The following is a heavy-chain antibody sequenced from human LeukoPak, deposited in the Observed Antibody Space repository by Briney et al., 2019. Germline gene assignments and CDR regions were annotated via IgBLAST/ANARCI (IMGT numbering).Heavy chain of an antibody. V-gene: IGHV3-74*01. J-gene: IGHJ5*02. CDR3: AKDQKGSSSWYRRPITNWFDP. CDR1: GLTFSSHW. CDR2: ITNDGSST. D-gene: IGHD6-13*01. Sequence: GGSLRLSCAASGLTFSSHWMHWVRQAPGKGLVWVSRITNDGSSTTYADSVKGRFTISRDNSKNTLYLQMNSLRAEDTAVYYCAKDQKGSSSWYRRPITNWFDPWGQGTLVTVSS.